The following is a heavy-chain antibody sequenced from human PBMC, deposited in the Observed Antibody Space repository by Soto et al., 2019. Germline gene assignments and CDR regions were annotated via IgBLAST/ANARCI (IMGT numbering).Heavy chain of an antibody. V-gene: IGHV4-31*03. D-gene: IGHD3-22*01. CDR3: ARLDDSSGNTPFDV. J-gene: IGHJ4*02. CDR2: VYYSGTT. CDR1: GGSISRGGYY. Sequence: SETLSLTCTVSGGSISRGGYYWSWIRQRPGKGLEWIGHVYYSGTTYSNPSLRSRITISVDTSENQFSLKLSSVTAADTAMYICARLDDSSGNTPFDVWGQGILVTVSS.